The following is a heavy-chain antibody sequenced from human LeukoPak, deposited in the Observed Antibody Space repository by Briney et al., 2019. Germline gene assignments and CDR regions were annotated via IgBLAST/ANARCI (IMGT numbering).Heavy chain of an antibody. D-gene: IGHD3-22*01. CDR3: ARRAYSSGYYYFDY. Sequence: SETLSLTCTVSGGSISSYYWSWIRQPPGEGLEWIGYIYYSGSTNYNPSLKSRVTISVDTSKNQFSLSLSSVTAADTAVYYCARRAYSSGYYYFDYWGQGTLVTVSS. CDR2: IYYSGST. CDR1: GGSISSYY. J-gene: IGHJ4*02. V-gene: IGHV4-59*01.